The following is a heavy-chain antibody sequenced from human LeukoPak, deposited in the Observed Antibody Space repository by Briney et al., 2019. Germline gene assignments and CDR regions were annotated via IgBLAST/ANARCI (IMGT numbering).Heavy chain of an antibody. CDR1: GFTFSDFS. CDR3: ARDHAYAFDI. Sequence: PGGSLRLSCVASGFTFSDFSLNSVRQAPGKGLEWVSYIWSAIYYADSVKGRFTISRDNAKNSLYLQMNSLRAEDTAVYYCARDHAYAFDIWGQGTLVTVSS. J-gene: IGHJ3*02. CDR2: IWSAI. V-gene: IGHV3-48*01. D-gene: IGHD2-2*01.